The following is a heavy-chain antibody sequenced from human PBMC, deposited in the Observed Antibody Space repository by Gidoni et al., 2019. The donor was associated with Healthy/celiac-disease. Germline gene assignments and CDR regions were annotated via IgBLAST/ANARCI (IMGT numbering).Heavy chain of an antibody. CDR3: AKGGSGWYGGAEYFQH. CDR1: GVTFSSYA. V-gene: IGHV3-23*04. CDR2: ISGSGGST. J-gene: IGHJ1*01. D-gene: IGHD6-19*01. Sequence: EVQLVESGGGLVQPGGSLRLSCAASGVTFSSYAMSWVRQAPGKGLGGGSAISGSGGSTYYADSVKGRFTISRDNSKNTLYLQMNSLRAEDTAVYYCAKGGSGWYGGAEYFQHWGQGTLVTVSS.